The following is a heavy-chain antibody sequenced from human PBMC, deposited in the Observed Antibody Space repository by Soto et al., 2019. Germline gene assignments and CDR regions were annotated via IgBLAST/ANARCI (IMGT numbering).Heavy chain of an antibody. J-gene: IGHJ4*02. CDR2: MSYDGNNK. V-gene: IGHV3-30*18. CDR3: AKEHLPSTLTTPGY. Sequence: QVQLVESGGGVVQPGRSLRLSCAASGFTFSTYGMHWVRQAPGKGLEWVAVMSYDGNNKYYADSVKGRFTISRDNSKNTLFLQMISLRAADTAVYYCAKEHLPSTLTTPGYWGQGTLVTVSS. D-gene: IGHD4-17*01. CDR1: GFTFSTYG.